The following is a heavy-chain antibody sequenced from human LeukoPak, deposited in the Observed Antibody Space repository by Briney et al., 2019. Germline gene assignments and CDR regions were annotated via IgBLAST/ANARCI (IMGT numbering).Heavy chain of an antibody. CDR2: IRSKAYGGTT. J-gene: IGHJ4*02. D-gene: IGHD3-22*01. Sequence: GGSLGLSCTASGFTFGDYAMSWVRQAPGKGLEWVGFIRSKAYGGTTEYAASVKGRFTISRDDSKSIAYLQMNSLKTEDTAVYYCTRGPNYYDSSGYYPLIDYWGQGTLVTVSS. V-gene: IGHV3-49*04. CDR3: TRGPNYYDSSGYYPLIDY. CDR1: GFTFGDYA.